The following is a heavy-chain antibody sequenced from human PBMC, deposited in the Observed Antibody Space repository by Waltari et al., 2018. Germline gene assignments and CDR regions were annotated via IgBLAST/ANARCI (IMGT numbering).Heavy chain of an antibody. Sequence: QVQLVQSGAEVKNLGASVRVSCQASGYSFSAHHMHWVRQAPGQGLEWVGWISPNNGDTNYAQRFQGLVTMTSDSSISTAYMELNRLRSDDTAVYYCARGGYSYGYGMDVWGQGTTVIVSS. V-gene: IGHV1-2*04. CDR1: GYSFSAHH. CDR2: ISPNNGDT. CDR3: ARGGYSYGYGMDV. J-gene: IGHJ6*02. D-gene: IGHD5-12*01.